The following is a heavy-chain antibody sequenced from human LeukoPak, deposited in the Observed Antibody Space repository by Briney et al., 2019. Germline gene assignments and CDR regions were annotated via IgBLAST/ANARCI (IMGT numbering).Heavy chain of an antibody. CDR2: INPNSGGT. Sequence: GASVKVSCKASGCTFTGYYMHWVRQAPGQGLEWMGWINPNSGGTNYAQKFQGRVTMTRDTSISTAYMELSRLRSDDTAVYYCAREDSIAAAGADYWGQGTLVTVSS. V-gene: IGHV1-2*02. CDR3: AREDSIAAAGADY. CDR1: GCTFTGYY. D-gene: IGHD6-13*01. J-gene: IGHJ4*02.